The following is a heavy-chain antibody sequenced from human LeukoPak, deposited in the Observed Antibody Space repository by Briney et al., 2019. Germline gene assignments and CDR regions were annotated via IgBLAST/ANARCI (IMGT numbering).Heavy chain of an antibody. D-gene: IGHD6-13*01. Sequence: GASVKVSCKASGYTFTGYYMHWVRQATGQGLEWMGWMNPNSGNTGYAQKFQGRVTITRNTSISTAYMELSSLRSEDTAVYYCARGSSWYPSADYWGQGTLVTVSS. CDR3: ARGSSWYPSADY. CDR2: MNPNSGNT. CDR1: GYTFTGYY. V-gene: IGHV1-8*03. J-gene: IGHJ4*02.